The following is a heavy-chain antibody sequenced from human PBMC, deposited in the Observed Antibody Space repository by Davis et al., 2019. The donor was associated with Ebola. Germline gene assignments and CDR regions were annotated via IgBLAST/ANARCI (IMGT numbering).Heavy chain of an antibody. CDR3: ARPLEDIVVGAWFDP. CDR1: GSSISSSSYY. J-gene: IGHJ5*02. Sequence: SETLSLTCTVSGSSISSSSYYWGWIRQPPGKGLEWIGSIYYSGSTYYNPSLKSRVTISVDTSKNQFSLKLSSVTAADTAVYYCARPLEDIVVGAWFDPWGQGTLVTVSS. V-gene: IGHV4-39*01. CDR2: IYYSGST. D-gene: IGHD2-2*01.